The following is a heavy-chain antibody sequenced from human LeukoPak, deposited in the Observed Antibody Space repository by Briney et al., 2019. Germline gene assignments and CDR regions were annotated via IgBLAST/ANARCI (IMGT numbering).Heavy chain of an antibody. J-gene: IGHJ6*02. CDR3: ASDSPYYGMDV. CDR2: INSDGSAT. V-gene: IGHV3-74*01. Sequence: GGSLRLSCAASGFPFGRYWMHWVRQVPGKGLLWVSRINSDGSATIYADSVRGRFTISRDNAKNTLYLQVSGLRGEDTAVYHCASDSPYYGMDVWGQGTTVTVSS. CDR1: GFPFGRYW.